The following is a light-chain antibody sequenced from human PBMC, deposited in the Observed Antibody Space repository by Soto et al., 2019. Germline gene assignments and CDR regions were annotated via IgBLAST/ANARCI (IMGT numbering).Light chain of an antibody. J-gene: IGLJ2*01. CDR2: EVS. Sequence: QSVLTQPVSVSGSPGQSITISCTGTSSDVGSYNTVSWYQQHPGKVPKLMIYEVSNRPSGVSNRFSASKSGNTASLTISGLRAEDEADYYCSSETSSKTLLFGGGTKVTVL. V-gene: IGLV2-14*01. CDR3: SSETSSKTLL. CDR1: SSDVGSYNT.